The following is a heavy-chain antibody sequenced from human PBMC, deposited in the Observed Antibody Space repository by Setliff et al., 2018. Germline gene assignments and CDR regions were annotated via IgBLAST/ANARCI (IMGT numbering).Heavy chain of an antibody. V-gene: IGHV4-34*01. D-gene: IGHD4-4*01. J-gene: IGHJ5*01. CDR3: AGRDYSGGDS. CDR1: GGSFSGYH. CDR2: IDHSGST. Sequence: SETLSLTCAVYGGSFSGYHWSWIRQPPGKGLEWIGEIDHSGSTNYNPSLKSRVTISLDTSNNSFSLNLFSVTAADTAVYYCAGRDYSGGDSWGHGTLVTVSS.